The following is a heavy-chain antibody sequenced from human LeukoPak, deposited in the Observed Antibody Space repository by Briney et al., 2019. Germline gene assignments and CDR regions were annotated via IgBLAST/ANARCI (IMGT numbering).Heavy chain of an antibody. D-gene: IGHD3-3*01. Sequence: SETLSLTCTVSGGSISSYYWSWIRQPPGKGLEWIGYIYYSGSTNYNPSLKSRVTISVDTSKNQFSLKLSSVTAADTAVYYCARHASITIFGAAMPLFDYWGQGTLVTVSS. CDR1: GGSISSYY. CDR2: IYYSGST. CDR3: ARHASITIFGAAMPLFDY. J-gene: IGHJ4*02. V-gene: IGHV4-59*08.